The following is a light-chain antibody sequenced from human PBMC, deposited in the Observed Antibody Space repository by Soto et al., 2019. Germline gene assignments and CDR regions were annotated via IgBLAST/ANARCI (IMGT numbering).Light chain of an antibody. CDR3: QQSFSTLGS. CDR2: AAS. V-gene: IGKV1-39*01. CDR1: QSIAKF. J-gene: IGKJ2*01. Sequence: DIQMTQSPSSLSASVGVRVTITCRTSQSIAKFLNWYQQKPGKAPNLLIYAASTLQRGVPSRFSGRGSGTDFSLTISRLQPEDFAPYYCQQSFSTLGSFGQGTRLEIK.